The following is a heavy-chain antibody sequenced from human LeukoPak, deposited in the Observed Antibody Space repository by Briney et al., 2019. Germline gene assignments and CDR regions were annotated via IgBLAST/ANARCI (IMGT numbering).Heavy chain of an antibody. Sequence: GWSLRLSCAASGFTFSSYAMSWLRPAPGKGLAGVLDISGRCRSTYYADPVKGRSTNSRNNSKNTPYLQMNSLRAEDTAVYYCAKLQPRQPPGEFDYWGQGTLVTVSS. J-gene: IGHJ4*02. CDR2: ISGRCRST. D-gene: IGHD3-16*01. V-gene: IGHV3-23*01. CDR3: AKLQPRQPPGEFDY. CDR1: GFTFSSYA.